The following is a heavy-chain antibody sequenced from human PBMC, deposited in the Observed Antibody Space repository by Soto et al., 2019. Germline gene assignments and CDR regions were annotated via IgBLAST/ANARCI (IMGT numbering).Heavy chain of an antibody. D-gene: IGHD6-13*01. CDR3: ARGQWSIAAAKRYNCFDP. CDR1: GGSFSGYY. CDR2: INHSGST. J-gene: IGHJ5*02. Sequence: SVTLSLTCAVYGGSFSGYYCRWIRQPPGKGLEWIGEINHSGSTNYNPSLKSRVTISVDTSKNQFSLKLSSVTAADTAVYYCARGQWSIAAAKRYNCFDPWGQGTLVPGSA. V-gene: IGHV4-34*01.